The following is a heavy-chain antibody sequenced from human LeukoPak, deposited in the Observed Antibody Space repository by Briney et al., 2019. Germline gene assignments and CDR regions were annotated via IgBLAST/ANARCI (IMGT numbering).Heavy chain of an antibody. J-gene: IGHJ4*02. CDR1: GFTFSSYS. CDR3: ARKDYGDWGLGY. V-gene: IGHV3-21*01. D-gene: IGHD4-17*01. CDR2: ISRTNSYM. Sequence: GSLRLSCAASGFTFSSYSMNWVRQAPGKGLEWVSSISRTNSYMKYADSVKGRFTISRDNAKNLLYLQMNSLRAEDTAVYYCARKDYGDWGLGYWGQGTLITVSS.